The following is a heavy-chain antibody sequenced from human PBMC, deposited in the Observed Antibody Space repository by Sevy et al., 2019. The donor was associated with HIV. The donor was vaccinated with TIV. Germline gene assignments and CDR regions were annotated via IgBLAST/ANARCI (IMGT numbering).Heavy chain of an antibody. Sequence: GESLKISCKGSGYSFTSYWIGWVRQMPGKGLEWMGISYPGDSDTRYSPSFQGQVTISANKSIGTAYLQWSSLKASDTAMYYCARLWYSSSSGWFDPWGQGTLVTVSS. CDR1: GYSFTSYW. V-gene: IGHV5-51*01. D-gene: IGHD6-6*01. CDR3: ARLWYSSSSGWFDP. CDR2: SYPGDSDT. J-gene: IGHJ5*02.